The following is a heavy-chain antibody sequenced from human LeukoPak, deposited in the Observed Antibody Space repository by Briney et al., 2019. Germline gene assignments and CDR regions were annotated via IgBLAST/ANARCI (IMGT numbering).Heavy chain of an antibody. CDR1: GGSISSYY. V-gene: IGHV4-59*01. J-gene: IGHJ2*01. D-gene: IGHD3-22*01. Sequence: PSETLSLTCTVSGGSISSYYWSWIRQPPGKGLEWIGYIYYSGSTNYNPSLKSRVTISVDTSKNQFSLKLSSVTAADTAVYYCARTYYYDSSGYYYVYFDLWGRGTLVTVSS. CDR2: IYYSGST. CDR3: ARTYYYDSSGYYYVYFDL.